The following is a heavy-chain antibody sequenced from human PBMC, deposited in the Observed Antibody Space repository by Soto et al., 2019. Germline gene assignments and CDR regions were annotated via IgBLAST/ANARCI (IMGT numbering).Heavy chain of an antibody. V-gene: IGHV3-9*01. J-gene: IGHJ3*02. CDR1: GFTFHDFA. CDR3: AKDKGYNWNDVAAFDI. Sequence: VQLVESGGGLVQPGKSLRISCAASGFTFHDFAMHWVRQAPGKGLEWVSGISWNSGSMGYADSVNGRVTISRDNAMNSLYLQMSSLRAEDTALYYCAKDKGYNWNDVAAFDIWGQGTMVTVSS. CDR2: ISWNSGSM. D-gene: IGHD1-20*01.